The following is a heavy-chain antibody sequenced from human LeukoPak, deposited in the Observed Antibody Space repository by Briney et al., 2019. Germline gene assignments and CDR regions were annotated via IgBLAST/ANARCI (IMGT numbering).Heavy chain of an antibody. J-gene: IGHJ4*02. Sequence: GGSLRLSCAASGFTFSNAWMSWVRQAPGKGLEWVGRIKSKTDGGTTDYAAPVRGRFTISRDDSKNTLYLQVNSLKTEDTAVYYCTSSYGDSAPLWYWGQGTLVTVSS. CDR1: GFTFSNAW. CDR2: IKSKTDGGTT. D-gene: IGHD5-18*01. CDR3: TSSYGDSAPLWY. V-gene: IGHV3-15*01.